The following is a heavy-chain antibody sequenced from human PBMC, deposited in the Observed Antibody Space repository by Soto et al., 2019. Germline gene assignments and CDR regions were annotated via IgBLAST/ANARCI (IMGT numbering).Heavy chain of an antibody. V-gene: IGHV4-31*02. J-gene: IGHJ3*02. Sequence: DLEWIGYIYYSGSTYYNPSLKSRVTISVDTSKNQFSLKLSSVTAADTAVYYCARGGESEYLGAFDIWGQGTMVTVSS. CDR3: ARGGESEYLGAFDI. CDR2: IYYSGST. D-gene: IGHD3-16*01.